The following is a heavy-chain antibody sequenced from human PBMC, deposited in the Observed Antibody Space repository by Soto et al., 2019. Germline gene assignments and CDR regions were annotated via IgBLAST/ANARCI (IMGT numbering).Heavy chain of an antibody. V-gene: IGHV2-5*01. D-gene: IGHD6-13*01. CDR2: IYWNDDK. J-gene: IGHJ1*01. Sequence: QITLKESGPPLVKPTQTLTLTCTFSGFSLSTSGVGVGWIRQPPGKALEWLALIYWNDDKRYSPSLKSRLTITKDTSKNQVVLTMTNMDPVDTATYYCARGSSSWYPEYFQHWGQGTLVTVSS. CDR1: GFSLSTSGVG. CDR3: ARGSSSWYPEYFQH.